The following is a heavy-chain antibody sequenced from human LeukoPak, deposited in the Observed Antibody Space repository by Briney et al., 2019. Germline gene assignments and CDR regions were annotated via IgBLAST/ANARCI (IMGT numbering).Heavy chain of an antibody. CDR1: GFTFSSYA. Sequence: GRSLRLSCAASGFTFSSYAMSWVRQAPGKGLEWVSAISGSGGSTYYADSVKGRFTISRDNSKNTLCLQMNSLRAEDTAVYYCAKVPGGWYSECWFDPWGQGTLVTVSS. D-gene: IGHD6-19*01. V-gene: IGHV3-23*01. CDR3: AKVPGGWYSECWFDP. CDR2: ISGSGGST. J-gene: IGHJ5*02.